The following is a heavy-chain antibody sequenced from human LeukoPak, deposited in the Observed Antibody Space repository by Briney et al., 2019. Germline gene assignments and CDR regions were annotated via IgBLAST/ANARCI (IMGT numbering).Heavy chain of an antibody. V-gene: IGHV3-48*04. J-gene: IGHJ4*02. CDR3: ARQIGRGSFDY. CDR2: ISSSSSTI. Sequence: DPGRSLRLSCAASGFTFSSYSMNWVRQAPGKGLEWVSYISSSSSTIYYADSVKGRFTISRDNAKNSLYLQMNSLRAEDTAVYYCARQIGRGSFDYWGQGTLVTVSS. D-gene: IGHD3-22*01. CDR1: GFTFSSYS.